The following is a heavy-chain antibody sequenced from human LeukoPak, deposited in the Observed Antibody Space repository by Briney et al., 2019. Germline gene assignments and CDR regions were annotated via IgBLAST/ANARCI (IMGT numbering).Heavy chain of an antibody. V-gene: IGHV3-23*01. D-gene: IGHD3-9*01. CDR3: AKAGRYFDLFLDY. Sequence: GGSLRLSCAASGFTFSSYAMSWVRQAPGKGLEWVSAIRGSGGSTYYADSVKGRFTTSRDHSKNTLYLQMNSLRAEDTAVYYCAKAGRYFDLFLDYWGQGSLVTVSS. CDR1: GFTFSSYA. CDR2: IRGSGGST. J-gene: IGHJ4*02.